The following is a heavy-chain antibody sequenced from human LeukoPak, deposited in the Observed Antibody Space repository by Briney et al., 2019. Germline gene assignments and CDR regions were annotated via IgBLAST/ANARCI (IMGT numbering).Heavy chain of an antibody. J-gene: IGHJ6*02. Sequence: GGSLRLSCAASGFTFSDYYMSWIRQAPGKGLEWVANINRDGSGRYYVDSVKGRFTISRDDAKSSLYLQMNSLRAEDTAVYYCARRNAMDVWGQGTTVIVFS. CDR1: GFTFSDYY. V-gene: IGHV3-7*03. CDR3: ARRNAMDV. CDR2: INRDGSGR.